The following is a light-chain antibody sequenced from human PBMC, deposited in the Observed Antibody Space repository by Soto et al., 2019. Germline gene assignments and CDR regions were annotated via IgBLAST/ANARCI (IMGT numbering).Light chain of an antibody. CDR1: SSNIGNNF. CDR3: STWYASLSVRV. Sequence: QSVLTQPPSASGTPGQKVTISCSGASSNIGNNFVSWYQQVPGTAPKLLIYGDDQLPSGVPDRVSGSKSGTSASLAISGLRSEVESDYCFSTWYASLSVRVFGGGTKLTVL. CDR2: GDD. V-gene: IGLV1-47*02. J-gene: IGLJ3*02.